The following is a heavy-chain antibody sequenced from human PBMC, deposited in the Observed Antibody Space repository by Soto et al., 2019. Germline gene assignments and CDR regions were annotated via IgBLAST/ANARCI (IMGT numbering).Heavy chain of an antibody. Sequence: QVQLVQSGAEVKKPGASVKVSCKASGYTFTSYGIIWVRQAPGQGLEWMGWISAYNGKTNHAQKLQGRVTMTTDTATSRAYMELRSLRSSDTAVYYSARNHEIRSSYPGVLYYHYYYGRDVWGRGATVMVS. J-gene: IGHJ6*02. CDR2: ISAYNGKT. V-gene: IGHV1-18*01. CDR1: GYTFTSYG. CDR3: ARNHEIRSSYPGVLYYHYYYGRDV. D-gene: IGHD6-6*01.